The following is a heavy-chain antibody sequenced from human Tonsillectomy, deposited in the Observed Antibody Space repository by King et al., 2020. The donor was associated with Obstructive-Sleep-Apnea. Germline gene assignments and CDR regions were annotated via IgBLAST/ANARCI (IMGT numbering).Heavy chain of an antibody. D-gene: IGHD5-18*01. CDR1: GGPFSGYY. CDR3: AHTWMQLWIDRGPFFDY. CDR2: INHSGST. J-gene: IGHJ4*02. V-gene: IGHV4-34*01. Sequence: VQLQQWGAGLLKSSETLSLTCAVYGGPFSGYYWSWIRQPPGKGLEWIGEINHSGSTNYNPSLKSRVTISVDTSRNQFSLKLTSVTASDTAVYYCAHTWMQLWIDRGPFFDYWGQGTLVTVSS.